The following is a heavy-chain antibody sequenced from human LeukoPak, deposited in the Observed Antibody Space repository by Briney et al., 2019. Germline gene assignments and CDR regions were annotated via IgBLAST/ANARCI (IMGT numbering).Heavy chain of an antibody. Sequence: GASVKVSCKASGYTFTSYDINWVRQATGQGLEWTGWMNPNSGNTGYAQKFQGRVTMTRNTSISTAYMELSSLRSEDTAVYYCARDPQGSLLSYFDYWGQGTLVTVSS. V-gene: IGHV1-8*01. CDR2: MNPNSGNT. D-gene: IGHD2-15*01. CDR1: GYTFTSYD. CDR3: ARDPQGSLLSYFDY. J-gene: IGHJ4*02.